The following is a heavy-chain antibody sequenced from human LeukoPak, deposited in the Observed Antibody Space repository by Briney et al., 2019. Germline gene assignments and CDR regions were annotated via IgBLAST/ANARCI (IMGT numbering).Heavy chain of an antibody. V-gene: IGHV3-23*01. CDR3: AISSYGSGPYYYGMDV. J-gene: IGHJ6*02. Sequence: GGSLRLSCAASGFTLGSDAMSWVLQAPGKGPEWVSAISAGGGSTYYADSVKGRFSISRDTSKNTLYLQMNSLRVEDTAVYYCAISSYGSGPYYYGMDVWGQGTTVTVSS. CDR2: ISAGGGST. D-gene: IGHD3-10*01. CDR1: GFTLGSDA.